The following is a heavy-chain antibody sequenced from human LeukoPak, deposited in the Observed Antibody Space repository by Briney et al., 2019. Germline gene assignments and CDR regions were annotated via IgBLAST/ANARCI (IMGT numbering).Heavy chain of an antibody. CDR2: IYYSGST. J-gene: IGHJ4*02. V-gene: IGHV4-39*01. Sequence: PSETLSLTCTVSGGSISSYYWGWIRQPPGKGLEWIGSIYYSGSTYYNPSLKSRVTISVDTSKNQFSLKLSSVTAADTAVYYCARQPAMAPFDYWGQGTLVTVSS. D-gene: IGHD5-18*01. CDR1: GGSISSYY. CDR3: ARQPAMAPFDY.